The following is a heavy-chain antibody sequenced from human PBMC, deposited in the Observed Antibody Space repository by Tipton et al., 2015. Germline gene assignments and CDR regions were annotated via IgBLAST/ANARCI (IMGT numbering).Heavy chain of an antibody. Sequence: SLRLSCVTSGFTFSNFGMTWVRQAPGKGLEWVSDINASGGGSHFADSVKGRFTISRDNSKNTLYLQIHSLTAEDTAVYYCAKGSRTAYGVITARGFDYWGQGTLVIVSS. CDR1: GFTFSNFG. D-gene: IGHD3-3*01. V-gene: IGHV3-23*01. J-gene: IGHJ4*02. CDR2: INASGGGS. CDR3: AKGSRTAYGVITARGFDY.